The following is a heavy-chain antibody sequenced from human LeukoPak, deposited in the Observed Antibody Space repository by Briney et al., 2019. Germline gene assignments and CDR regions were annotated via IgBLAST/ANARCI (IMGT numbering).Heavy chain of an antibody. CDR1: GFTFSNYG. Sequence: GGSLRLSCAASGFTFSNYGMHWVRQAPGKGLEWVAFIRYDGDDKYYADSMKGRLTISRDNSKNTLFLQMNSLRAEDTAVYYCAKSIAVAGVGGGRIFDYWGQGTLVTVSP. CDR3: AKSIAVAGVGGGRIFDY. CDR2: IRYDGDDK. V-gene: IGHV3-30*02. D-gene: IGHD6-19*01. J-gene: IGHJ4*02.